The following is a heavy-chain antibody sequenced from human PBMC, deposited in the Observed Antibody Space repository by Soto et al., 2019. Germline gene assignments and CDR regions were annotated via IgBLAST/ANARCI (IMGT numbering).Heavy chain of an antibody. V-gene: IGHV3-23*01. Sequence: EVQLLESGGGLVQPGGSLRLSCAASGFTFSSYAMSWVRQAPGKGLEWVSAISGSGGSTYYADSVKGRFTISRDNSKNTLYLEMKSQRAKETAVYYCEKGSSSSWYGDGRFSYGVQVILVTVSS. CDR2: ISGSGGST. D-gene: IGHD6-13*01. CDR3: EKGSSSSWYGDGRFSY. J-gene: IGHJ4*02. CDR1: GFTFSSYA.